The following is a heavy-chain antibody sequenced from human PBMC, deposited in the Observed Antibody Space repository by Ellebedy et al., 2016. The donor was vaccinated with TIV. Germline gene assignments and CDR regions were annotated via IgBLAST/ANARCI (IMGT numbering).Heavy chain of an antibody. CDR3: AREGKRMTADY. CDR1: GFTFSSYA. Sequence: GESLKISXAASGFTFSSYAMHWVRQAPGKGLEWVAVISYDGSNKYYADSVKGRFTISRDNSKNTLYLQMNSLRAEDTAVYYCAREGKRMTADYWGQGTLVTVSS. D-gene: IGHD3-10*01. J-gene: IGHJ4*02. CDR2: ISYDGSNK. V-gene: IGHV3-30-3*01.